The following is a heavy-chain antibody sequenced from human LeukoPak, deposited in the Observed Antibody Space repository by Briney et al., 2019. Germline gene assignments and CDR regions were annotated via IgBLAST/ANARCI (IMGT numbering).Heavy chain of an antibody. CDR2: INPSGGSA. V-gene: IGHV1-46*01. D-gene: IGHD3-16*02. J-gene: IGHJ4*02. CDR1: GYTFTRYY. Sequence: ASVKVSCKASGYTFTRYYMHWVRQAPGQGLEWMGIINPSGGSASYAQKFQGRVTMTRDTSTSTVYMELSSLRSEDTAVYYCARVPPSYDYVWGSYRPLGHFDYWGQGTLVTVSS. CDR3: ARVPPSYDYVWGSYRPLGHFDY.